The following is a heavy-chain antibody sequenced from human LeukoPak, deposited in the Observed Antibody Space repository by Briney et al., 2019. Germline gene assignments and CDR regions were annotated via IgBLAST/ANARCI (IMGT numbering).Heavy chain of an antibody. CDR2: IYTSGST. CDR1: GGSISSYY. V-gene: IGHV4-4*07. Sequence: SETLSLTCTVSGGSISSYYWSWIRQPAGKGLEWIGRIYTSGSTNYNPSLKSRVTMSVDTSKNQLSLKLSSVTAADTAVYYCAASDRITIFGVVIPENYWGQGTLVTVSS. J-gene: IGHJ4*02. D-gene: IGHD3-3*01. CDR3: AASDRITIFGVVIPENY.